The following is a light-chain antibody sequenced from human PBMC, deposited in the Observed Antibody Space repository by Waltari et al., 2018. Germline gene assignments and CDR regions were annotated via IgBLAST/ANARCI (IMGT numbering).Light chain of an antibody. J-gene: IGKJ3*01. CDR2: KVS. Sequence: VVLTQSPLFLPVTLGQPASISCRAPESLVHNDGYIYVNWFHQRPGQSPRRLFYKVSNRDFGVPDRFSASGSATDFTLNISRVEADDVGVYFCMQPVRWPPGFGPGTRVDIK. V-gene: IGKV2-30*02. CDR1: ESLVHNDGYIY. CDR3: MQPVRWPPG.